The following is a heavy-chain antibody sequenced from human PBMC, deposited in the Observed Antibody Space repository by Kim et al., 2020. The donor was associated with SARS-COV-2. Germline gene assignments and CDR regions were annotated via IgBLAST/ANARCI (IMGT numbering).Heavy chain of an antibody. CDR3: ARESRGELFRDY. V-gene: IGHV3-21*01. D-gene: IGHD3-10*01. Sequence: YDGDSVKGRFTIFRDNGKNSLYLQMNSLRAEDTAVYYCARESRGELFRDYWGQGILVSVSS. J-gene: IGHJ4*02.